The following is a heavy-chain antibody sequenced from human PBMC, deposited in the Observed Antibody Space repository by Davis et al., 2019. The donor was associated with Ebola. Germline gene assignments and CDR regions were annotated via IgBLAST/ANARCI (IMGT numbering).Heavy chain of an antibody. CDR3: ARVSWGFIDY. CDR1: GGSVSSGSYY. D-gene: IGHD3-10*01. J-gene: IGHJ4*02. CDR2: IYYSGST. V-gene: IGHV4-61*01. Sequence: GSLRLSCTVPGGSVSSGSYYWSWIRQPPGKGLEWIGYIYYSGSTNYNPSLKSRVTISVDTSKNQFSLKLSSVTAADTAVYYCARVSWGFIDYWGQGTLVTVSS.